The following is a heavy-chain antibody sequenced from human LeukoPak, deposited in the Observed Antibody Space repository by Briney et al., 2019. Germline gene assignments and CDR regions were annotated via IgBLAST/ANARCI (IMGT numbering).Heavy chain of an antibody. D-gene: IGHD2-2*01. CDR3: ATHCSGTTCHRDY. V-gene: IGHV3-30*02. CDR2: IQSDGSYK. J-gene: IGHJ4*02. CDR1: GFTFSSSA. Sequence: PGGSLRLSCAASGFTFSSSAMHWVRQAPGKGLECVAFIQSDGSYKHYSDYVKGRFTISRDNSKNTLYLEMNSLRVVDTGVYYCATHCSGTTCHRDYWGQGTLVTVSS.